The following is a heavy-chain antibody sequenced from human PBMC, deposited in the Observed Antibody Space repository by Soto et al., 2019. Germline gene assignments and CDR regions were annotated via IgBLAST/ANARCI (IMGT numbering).Heavy chain of an antibody. Sequence: QPGGSLRLSCTASGFTFGDYAMSWFRQAPGKGLEWVGFIRSKAYGGTTEYAASVKGRFTISRDDSKSIAYLQMNSLKTEDTAVYYCTRDRSSGYFGNHAFDIWGQGTMVTGSS. CDR2: IRSKAYGGTT. D-gene: IGHD3-22*01. V-gene: IGHV3-49*03. CDR3: TRDRSSGYFGNHAFDI. CDR1: GFTFGDYA. J-gene: IGHJ3*02.